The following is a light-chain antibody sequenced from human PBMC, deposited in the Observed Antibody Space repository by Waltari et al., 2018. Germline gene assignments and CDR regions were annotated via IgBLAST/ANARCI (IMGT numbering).Light chain of an antibody. CDR2: KDS. Sequence: SYELTQPPSVSVSPGQTARITCSGDALPKQYVYWYQQKPGQAPVLVIYKDSERPSGIPERFSGSRAGTTATLTISGVQAEDEADYYCQSADSSDTSWVFGGGTKVTVL. V-gene: IGLV3-25*03. CDR3: QSADSSDTSWV. J-gene: IGLJ3*02. CDR1: ALPKQY.